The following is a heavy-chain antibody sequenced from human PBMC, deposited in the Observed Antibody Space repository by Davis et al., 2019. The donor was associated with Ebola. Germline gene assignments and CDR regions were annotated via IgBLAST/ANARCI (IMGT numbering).Heavy chain of an antibody. J-gene: IGHJ5*02. V-gene: IGHV3-9*01. CDR2: ITLNSGTT. CDR1: GLTFDDYA. CDR3: AKDFYGSGSYIDA. D-gene: IGHD3-10*01. Sequence: PGGSLRLSCATSGLTFDDYAMHWVRQAPGKGLEWVSGITLNSGTTAYADSVKGRFTISRDNAKDSLYLQMNSLRTEDTAFYYCAKDFYGSGSYIDAWGQGTLVAVSS.